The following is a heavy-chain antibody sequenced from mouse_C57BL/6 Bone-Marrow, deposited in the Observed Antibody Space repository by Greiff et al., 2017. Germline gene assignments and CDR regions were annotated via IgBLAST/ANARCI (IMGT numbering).Heavy chain of an antibody. V-gene: IGHV14-4*01. J-gene: IGHJ3*01. D-gene: IGHD1-1*01. CDR3: TIYGSSPFAY. CDR2: IDPENGDT. Sequence: VQLQQSGAELVRPGASVKLSCTASGFNIKDDYMHWVKQRPEQGLEWIGWIDPENGDTEYAPKFQGKATITADTSSNTAYLQLSSLTSEDTAVYYGTIYGSSPFAYWGQGTLVTVSA. CDR1: GFNIKDDY.